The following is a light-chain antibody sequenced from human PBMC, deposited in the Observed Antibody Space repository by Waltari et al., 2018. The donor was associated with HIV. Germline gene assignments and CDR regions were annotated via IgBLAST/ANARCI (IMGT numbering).Light chain of an antibody. V-gene: IGLV1-47*01. CDR1: SSNIGSNY. Sequence: QSVLTQPPSASGTSGQRVTIPGSGSSSNIGSNYVYWYQQLPGTTPKLLIYRKNQRPSGVPDRFSGSKSGTSASLTISGLQAEDEADYYCSSYTSSSTRVFGTGTKVTVL. CDR3: SSYTSSSTRV. J-gene: IGLJ1*01. CDR2: RKN.